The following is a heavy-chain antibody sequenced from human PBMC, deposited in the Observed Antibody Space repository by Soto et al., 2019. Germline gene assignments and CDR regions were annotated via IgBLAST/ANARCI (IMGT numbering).Heavy chain of an antibody. J-gene: IGHJ4*02. CDR2: MDYSGST. D-gene: IGHD3-16*01. CDR1: GGSISSYY. CDR3: ARAWGGNVFDY. V-gene: IGHV4-59*08. Sequence: QVQLQESGPGLVKPSETLSLTCTVSGGSISSYYWSWIRQPPGKGLEWIGYMDYSGSTNYNPSLKSRVTISVDTSKTQFSLKLSSVTAADTAVYYCARAWGGNVFDYWGQGTLVTVSS.